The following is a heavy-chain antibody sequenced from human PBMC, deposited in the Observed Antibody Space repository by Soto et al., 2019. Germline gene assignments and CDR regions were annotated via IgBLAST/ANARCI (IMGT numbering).Heavy chain of an antibody. J-gene: IGHJ4*02. D-gene: IGHD3-22*01. V-gene: IGHV1-69*08. Sequence: QVQLVQSGAEVKKPGSSVKVSCKASGGTFSSYTISWVRQAPGQGLEWMGRIIPILGIANYAQKFQGRVTLSADKSTSTAYMELSSLRSEDTAVYYCARDRDYDSSGYYRVQFDYWGQGTLVTVSS. CDR1: GGTFSSYT. CDR3: ARDRDYDSSGYYRVQFDY. CDR2: IIPILGIA.